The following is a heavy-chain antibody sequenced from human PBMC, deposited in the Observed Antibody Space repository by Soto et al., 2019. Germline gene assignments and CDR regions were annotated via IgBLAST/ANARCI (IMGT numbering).Heavy chain of an antibody. CDR2: ISASGDQI. V-gene: IGHV3-23*01. Sequence: GGSLRLSCAASGFTFSNYAMCWVRQAPGKGLDWVSGISASGDQIFYADSVRGRFTISRDTSENTLFLQMSSLRAEDTAVYYCAKVPSPLVLTTNFDSWGQGTLVTVSS. CDR1: GFTFSNYA. CDR3: AKVPSPLVLTTNFDS. D-gene: IGHD2-8*01. J-gene: IGHJ4*02.